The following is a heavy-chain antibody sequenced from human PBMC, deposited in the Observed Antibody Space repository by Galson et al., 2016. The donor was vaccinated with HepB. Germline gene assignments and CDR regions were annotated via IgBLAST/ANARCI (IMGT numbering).Heavy chain of an antibody. J-gene: IGHJ5*01. Sequence: TLSLTCTVSGGSINSGGYFWSWIRQHPGRGLEWIGYISYSGSTDYNPSLKSRLTISVDTPKNQFSLTLNSLTPADTAVYYCASKNFWGGWFDSWGQGTLVTVSS. D-gene: IGHD3-3*01. CDR3: ASKNFWGGWFDS. CDR1: GGSINSGGYF. V-gene: IGHV4-31*03. CDR2: ISYSGST.